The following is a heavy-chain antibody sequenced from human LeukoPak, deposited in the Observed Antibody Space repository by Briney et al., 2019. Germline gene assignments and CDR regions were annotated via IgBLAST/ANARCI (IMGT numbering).Heavy chain of an antibody. CDR2: IYPGDSDT. CDR1: GYSFTSYW. J-gene: IGHJ3*02. Sequence: NHGESLKISCKGSGYSFTSYWIGWVRQMPGKGLEWMGNIYPGDSDTRYSPSFQGQVTISADKSISTAYLQWSSLKASDTAMYYCARLDRADCGGASCSRGSGAFDIWGQGTMVTVSS. V-gene: IGHV5-51*01. D-gene: IGHD2-21*01. CDR3: ARLDRADCGGASCSRGSGAFDI.